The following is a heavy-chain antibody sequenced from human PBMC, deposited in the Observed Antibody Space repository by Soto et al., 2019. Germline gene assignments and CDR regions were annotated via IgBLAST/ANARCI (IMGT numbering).Heavy chain of an antibody. D-gene: IGHD2-15*01. Sequence: QVQLQESGPGLVKPSQTLSLTCTVSGDSISSGGYYWSWIRQHPGKGLEWIGYIYYSGSTYYNPSLNIQVIISVDTSKNQFSLTLSSVTAADTAVYYCARGSTVAALLFDYWGQGTLVTVSS. CDR2: IYYSGST. CDR1: GDSISSGGYY. V-gene: IGHV4-31*01. CDR3: ARGSTVAALLFDY. J-gene: IGHJ4*02.